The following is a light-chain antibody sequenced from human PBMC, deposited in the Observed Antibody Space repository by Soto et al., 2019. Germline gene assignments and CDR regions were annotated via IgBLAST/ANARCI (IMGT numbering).Light chain of an antibody. CDR1: HDISPY. CDR2: EAS. V-gene: IGKV1-39*01. J-gene: IGKJ1*01. Sequence: DIQLPQSPSLLSASVGARVAITGRASHDISPYLAWYQQKPAKAPKLMIYEASTLQSGVPSRFSGSGSGTDFTLTISSLQPEDFATYYCQQSYSTPRTFGQGTKVDIK. CDR3: QQSYSTPRT.